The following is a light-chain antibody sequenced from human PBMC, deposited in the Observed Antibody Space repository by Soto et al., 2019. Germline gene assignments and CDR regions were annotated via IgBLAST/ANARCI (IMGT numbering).Light chain of an antibody. V-gene: IGLV2-14*03. CDR3: SSHASGSNIR. CDR1: SSDVGAYNH. CDR2: DVS. J-gene: IGLJ2*01. Sequence: QSALTQPASVSGSPGQSTTISCTGTSSDVGAYNHISWYQQHPGKAPKLLIYDVSNRPSGLSNRFSGSKSGNTASLTIAGLQADDEADYYCSSHASGSNIRFGGGTKLTVL.